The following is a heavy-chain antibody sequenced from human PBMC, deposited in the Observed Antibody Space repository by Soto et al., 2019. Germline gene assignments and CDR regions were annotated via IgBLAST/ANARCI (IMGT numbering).Heavy chain of an antibody. Sequence: QVQLGESGGGVVQPGRSLRLSCAVSGFTFSSYGGHWVRQSPGKGLEWVAVIWHDGSNKYYADSVKGRFTLSRDNSKNTLYLQMNSLRAEDTAVYYCARSHEWLVGRFTFDYWGQGTLVTVSS. D-gene: IGHD6-19*01. J-gene: IGHJ4*02. CDR1: GFTFSSYG. CDR3: ARSHEWLVGRFTFDY. V-gene: IGHV3-33*01. CDR2: IWHDGSNK.